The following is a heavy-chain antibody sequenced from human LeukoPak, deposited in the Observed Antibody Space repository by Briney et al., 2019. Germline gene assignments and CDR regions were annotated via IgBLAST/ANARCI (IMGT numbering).Heavy chain of an antibody. CDR1: GGSFSGYY. D-gene: IGHD3-16*02. CDR2: ISHSGST. Sequence: ASETLSLTCAVYGGSFSGYYWSWIRQPPGKGLEWIGEISHSGSTNYNPSLKSRVTISVDTSKTQFSLKLSSVTAADTAVYYCARRGYDYVWGSYRYAWFDPWGQGTLVTVSS. J-gene: IGHJ5*02. CDR3: ARRGYDYVWGSYRYAWFDP. V-gene: IGHV4-34*01.